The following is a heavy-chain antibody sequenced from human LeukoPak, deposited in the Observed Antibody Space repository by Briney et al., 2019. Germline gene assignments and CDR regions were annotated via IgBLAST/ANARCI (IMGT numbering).Heavy chain of an antibody. D-gene: IGHD4-23*01. V-gene: IGHV3-48*04. CDR2: ISSSGSVI. Sequence: PGGSLRLSCAASGFTFSSYGMNWVRQAPGKGLEWVSYISSSGSVILYADSVKGRFTISRDSAKNSLYLQMNSLRAEDTAVYYCARPTVGYWGQGTLVTVSS. CDR3: ARPTVGY. CDR1: GFTFSSYG. J-gene: IGHJ4*02.